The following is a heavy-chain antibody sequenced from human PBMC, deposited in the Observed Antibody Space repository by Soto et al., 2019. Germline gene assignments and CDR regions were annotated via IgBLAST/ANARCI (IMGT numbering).Heavy chain of an antibody. CDR2: IKQDGSAK. CDR3: ASWLKTSGWDVLVEGSFDS. Sequence: GGSLRLSCAASGFTFSSYWMTWVRQAPGKGLEWVANIKQDGSAKYYVDSVKGRFTISRDNAKNSLYLQMNSLRAEDTAVYYCASWLKTSGWDVLVEGSFDSWG. J-gene: IGHJ4*01. V-gene: IGHV3-7*01. CDR1: GFTFSSYW. D-gene: IGHD6-19*01.